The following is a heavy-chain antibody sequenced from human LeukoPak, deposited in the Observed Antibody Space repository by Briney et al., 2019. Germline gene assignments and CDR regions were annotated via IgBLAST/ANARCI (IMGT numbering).Heavy chain of an antibody. D-gene: IGHD3-10*01. V-gene: IGHV3-30-3*01. Sequence: PGGSLRLSCTVSGFTFSSFPMHWVRQAPGKGLDWVALISYDGYETYYADSVKGRFTISRDNSKNTLYLQMNTLRPEDTAVYYCAREGINMVRGVPDYWGQGTLVTVSS. CDR3: AREGINMVRGVPDY. CDR1: GFTFSSFP. CDR2: ISYDGYET. J-gene: IGHJ4*02.